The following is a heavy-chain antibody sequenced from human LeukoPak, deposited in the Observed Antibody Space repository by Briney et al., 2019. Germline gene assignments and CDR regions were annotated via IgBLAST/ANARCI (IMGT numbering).Heavy chain of an antibody. Sequence: GGSLRLSCAASGFTFSSYAMSWVRQAPGKGLEWVSAISGSGGSTYYADSVKGRFTISRDNSKNTLYLQMNSLRAEDTAVYYCAKSSSSGWYPYYFDHWGQGTLVTVSS. CDR2: ISGSGGST. D-gene: IGHD6-19*01. V-gene: IGHV3-23*01. CDR3: AKSSSSGWYPYYFDH. CDR1: GFTFSSYA. J-gene: IGHJ4*02.